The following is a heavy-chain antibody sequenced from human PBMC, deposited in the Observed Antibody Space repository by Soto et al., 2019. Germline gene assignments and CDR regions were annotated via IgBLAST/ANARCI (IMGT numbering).Heavy chain of an antibody. CDR2: IIPIFGTA. CDR3: ARDRRDGYNLRLLSY. J-gene: IGHJ4*02. V-gene: IGHV1-69*13. CDR1: GGTFSSYA. D-gene: IGHD5-12*01. Sequence: GASVKVSCKASGGTFSSYAISWVRQAPGQGLEWMGGIIPIFGTANYAQKFQGRVTITADESTSTAYMELSSLRSEDTAVYYCARDRRDGYNLRLLSYWGQGTLVTVSS.